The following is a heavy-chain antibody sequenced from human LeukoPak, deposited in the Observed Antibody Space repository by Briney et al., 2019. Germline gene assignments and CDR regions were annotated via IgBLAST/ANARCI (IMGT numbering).Heavy chain of an antibody. J-gene: IGHJ4*02. V-gene: IGHV5-51*01. CDR2: IYPGDSDT. D-gene: IGHD5-12*01. CDR1: GXSFSRYW. CDR3: ARQVGYSGTYFFDY. Sequence: GESLKISCKGSGXSFSRYWSGWVRQMPGKGLEWMGIIYPGDSDTRYSPSFQGQVTISADKSISTAYQQWNSLKASDTAMYYCARQVGYSGTYFFDYWGQGTLITVSS.